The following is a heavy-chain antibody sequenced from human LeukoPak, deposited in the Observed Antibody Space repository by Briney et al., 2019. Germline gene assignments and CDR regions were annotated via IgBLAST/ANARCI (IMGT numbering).Heavy chain of an antibody. V-gene: IGHV4-4*07. J-gene: IGHJ4*02. D-gene: IGHD4-17*01. CDR1: DDSVSYYS. CDR2: IHSSGST. Sequence: PSETLSLTCSVSDDSVSYYSWSWIRQSAGRGLEWIGRIHSSGSTNYSPSLKSRVSMSIDTSKNQFSLKLNSVTAADTAMYYCARIDFGDSLDYWGQGTLVTVSS. CDR3: ARIDFGDSLDY.